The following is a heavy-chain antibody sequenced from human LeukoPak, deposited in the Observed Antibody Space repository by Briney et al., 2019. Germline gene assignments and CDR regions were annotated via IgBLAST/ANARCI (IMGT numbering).Heavy chain of an antibody. D-gene: IGHD6-19*01. Sequence: SETLSLTCTVSGGSISSYYWSWIRQPPGKGLEWIGSIYYSGSTYYNPSLKSRVTISVDTSKNQFSLKLNSVTAADTAVYYCARGGPEIAVAGLFDYWGQGTLVTVSS. CDR1: GGSISSYY. V-gene: IGHV4-59*12. CDR3: ARGGPEIAVAGLFDY. J-gene: IGHJ4*02. CDR2: IYYSGST.